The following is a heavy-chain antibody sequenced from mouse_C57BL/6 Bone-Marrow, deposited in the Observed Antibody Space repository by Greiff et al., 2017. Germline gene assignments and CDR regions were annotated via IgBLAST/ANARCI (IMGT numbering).Heavy chain of an antibody. J-gene: IGHJ2*01. CDR2: ISSGSSTS. V-gene: IGHV5-17*01. Sequence: EVQGVESGGGLVKPGGSLKLSCAASGFTFSDYGMHWVRQAPEKGLEWVAYISSGSSTSYYADTVKGRFTITRDNAKNTLFLQMTRLRSEDTAMYYCAREGTTPVFATDYWGQGTTLTVSS. D-gene: IGHD1-1*01. CDR3: AREGTTPVFATDY. CDR1: GFTFSDYG.